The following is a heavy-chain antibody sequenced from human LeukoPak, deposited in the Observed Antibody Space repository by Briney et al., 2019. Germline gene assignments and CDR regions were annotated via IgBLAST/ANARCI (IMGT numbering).Heavy chain of an antibody. CDR1: GFTFSSYG. CDR3: ARTVRYYYDSSGYYFSY. J-gene: IGHJ4*02. CDR2: IRYDGSNK. Sequence: TGGSLRLSCAASGFTFSSYGMHWVRQAPGKGLEWVAFIRYDGSNKYYADSVKGRFTISRDNSKNTLYLQMNSLRAEDTAVYYCARTVRYYYDSSGYYFSYWGQGTLVTVSS. D-gene: IGHD3-22*01. V-gene: IGHV3-30*02.